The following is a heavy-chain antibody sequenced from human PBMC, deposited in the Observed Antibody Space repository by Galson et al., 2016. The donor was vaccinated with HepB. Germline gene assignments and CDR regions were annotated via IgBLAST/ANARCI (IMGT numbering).Heavy chain of an antibody. Sequence: SLRLSCAASGFTFSTYAMTWVRQAPGKGLEWVSVITDSGDDTHHADSVKGRFIMSRDNSKNTAYLQMNNLRDEDTAIYFCARGTKRFCSGSNCYPLDHWGQGTLVTVSS. J-gene: IGHJ4*02. V-gene: IGHV3-23*01. CDR2: ITDSGDDT. CDR1: GFTFSTYA. CDR3: ARGTKRFCSGSNCYPLDH. D-gene: IGHD2-15*01.